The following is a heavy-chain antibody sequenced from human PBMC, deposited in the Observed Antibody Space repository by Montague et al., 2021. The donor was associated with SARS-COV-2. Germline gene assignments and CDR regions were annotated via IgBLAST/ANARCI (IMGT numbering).Heavy chain of an antibody. D-gene: IGHD3-3*01. CDR2: INHTGSA. J-gene: IGHJ3*01. CDR1: SGSFSDFY. Sequence: SETLSLTCAVYSGSFSDFYWTWIRQSPGKGLEWIGEINHTGSATYNPSLKGRVTLSRDTSKNQFSLELQSVTPADTGVYYCARGQVTISGVLIFIPAAGHLDDWGQGTSVTVSS. CDR3: ARGQVTISGVLIFIPAAGHLDD. V-gene: IGHV4-34*01.